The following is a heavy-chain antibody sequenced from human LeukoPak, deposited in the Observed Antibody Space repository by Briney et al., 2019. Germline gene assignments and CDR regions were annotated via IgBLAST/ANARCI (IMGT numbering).Heavy chain of an antibody. V-gene: IGHV3-74*01. CDR2: INGDGSAT. J-gene: IGHJ3*02. Sequence: GGSLRPSCAASGFTFRSCWMHWVRQVPRKELVWVSRINGDGSATNYADSVRGRFTISRDNAKNTLYLQMNSLRADDSAVYYCASLVGGYYPPVEAFDIWGQGTMVTVSS. D-gene: IGHD3-3*01. CDR1: GFTFRSCW. CDR3: ASLVGGYYPPVEAFDI.